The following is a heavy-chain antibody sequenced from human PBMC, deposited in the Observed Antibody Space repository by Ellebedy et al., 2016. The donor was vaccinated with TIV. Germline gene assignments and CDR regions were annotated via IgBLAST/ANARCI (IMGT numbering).Heavy chain of an antibody. CDR3: ARHVKTMFDLYYFDY. V-gene: IGHV4-34*01. J-gene: IGHJ4*02. Sequence: MPSETLSLTCTVSGGSISPYYWSWVRQPPGMGLEWIGEINHSGSTNHNPSLKSRVTISVDTSKNQFSLKLSSVTAADTAVYYCARHVKTMFDLYYFDYWGQGTLVTVSS. CDR1: GGSISPYY. CDR2: INHSGST. D-gene: IGHD3-10*02.